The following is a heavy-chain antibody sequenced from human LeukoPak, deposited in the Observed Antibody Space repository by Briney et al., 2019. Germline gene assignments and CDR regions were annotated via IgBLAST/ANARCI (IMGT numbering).Heavy chain of an antibody. J-gene: IGHJ6*04. CDR1: GFTFDDYA. CDR2: ISWDGGST. D-gene: IGHD1-1*01. CDR3: AKDRHNWKGVAYYYYGMDV. V-gene: IGHV3-43D*04. Sequence: PGGSLRLSCAASGFTFDDYAMHWVRQAPGKGLEWVSLISWDGGSTYYADSVKGGFTISRDNSKNSLYLQMNSLRAEDTALYYCAKDRHNWKGVAYYYYGMDVWGKGTTVTVSS.